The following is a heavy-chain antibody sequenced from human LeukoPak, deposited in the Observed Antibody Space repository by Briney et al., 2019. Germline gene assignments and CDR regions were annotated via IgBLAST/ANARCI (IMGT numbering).Heavy chain of an antibody. J-gene: IGHJ6*02. V-gene: IGHV4-61*01. CDR1: GGSVSSGSYY. CDR2: IYYSGST. D-gene: IGHD4-23*01. CDR3: ASSTVVTPYYYYYYGMDV. Sequence: SETLSLTCTVSGGSVSSGSYYWSWIRQPPGKGLEWIGYIYYSGSTNYNPSLKSRVTISVDTSKNQFSLKLSSVTAADTAVYYCASSTVVTPYYYYYYGMDVWGQGTTVTVSS.